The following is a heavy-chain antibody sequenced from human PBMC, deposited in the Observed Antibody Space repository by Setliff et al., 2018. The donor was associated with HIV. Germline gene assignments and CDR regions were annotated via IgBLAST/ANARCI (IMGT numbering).Heavy chain of an antibody. D-gene: IGHD3-16*01. J-gene: IGHJ4*02. V-gene: IGHV4-31*03. Sequence: SETLSLTCTVSGDPIFIGGYYWSWIRQHPGGGLGWIGYIYHTGKTYYNPSLQSRIIMSLDMSQNQFSLKLSSVTAADTAVYFCVRNSGWALGSWGQGTLVTVSS. CDR2: IYHTGKT. CDR1: GDPIFIGGYY. CDR3: VRNSGWALGS.